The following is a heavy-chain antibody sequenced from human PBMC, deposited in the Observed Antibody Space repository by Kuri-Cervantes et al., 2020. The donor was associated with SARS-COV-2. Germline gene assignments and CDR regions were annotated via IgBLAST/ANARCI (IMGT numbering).Heavy chain of an antibody. J-gene: IGHJ4*02. CDR2: IRYDGSNK. CDR3: AKGIAVAGTGGFDY. CDR1: GFTFSSYA. V-gene: IGHV3-30*02. D-gene: IGHD6-19*01. Sequence: GGSLRLSCAASGFTFSSYAMSWVRQAPGKGLEWVAFIRYDGSNKYYADSMKGRFTISRDNSKNTLYLQMNSLRAEDTAVYYCAKGIAVAGTGGFDYWGQGTLVTVSS.